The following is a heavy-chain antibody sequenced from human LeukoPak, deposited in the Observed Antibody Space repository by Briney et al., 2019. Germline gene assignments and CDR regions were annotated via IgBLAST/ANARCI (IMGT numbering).Heavy chain of an antibody. CDR2: MNPNSGNT. D-gene: IGHD1-26*01. J-gene: IGHJ4*02. Sequence: ASVKVSCKASGYTFTSYDINWVRQATGQGLEWMGWMNPNSGNTGYAQKFQGRVTMTRNTSISTAYMELSSLRSEDTAVYYCARSGGEWEPLDYWGQGTLVTVSS. CDR3: ARSGGEWEPLDY. V-gene: IGHV1-8*01. CDR1: GYTFTSYD.